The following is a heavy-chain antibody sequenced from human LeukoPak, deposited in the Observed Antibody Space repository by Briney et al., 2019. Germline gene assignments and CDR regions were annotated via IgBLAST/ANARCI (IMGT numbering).Heavy chain of an antibody. CDR3: ARVGGYYDSSGYWLDY. CDR2: IIPILGIA. CDR1: GGTFSSYT. Sequence: SVKISCKASGGTFSSYTISWVRQAPGQGLEWMGRIIPILGIANYAQKFQGRVTITADKSTSTAYMELSSLRSEDTAVYYCARVGGYYDSSGYWLDYWGQGTLVTVSS. J-gene: IGHJ4*02. D-gene: IGHD3-22*01. V-gene: IGHV1-69*02.